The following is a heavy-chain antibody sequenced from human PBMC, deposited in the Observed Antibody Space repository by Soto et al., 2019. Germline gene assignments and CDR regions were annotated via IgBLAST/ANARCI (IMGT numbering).Heavy chain of an antibody. D-gene: IGHD1-7*01. Sequence: EVQLAESGGGMVQPGGSLRLSRVASGFTFSSYDMHWVRQAPGKGLEYVSSTSSNGGTTYYGNSVKGRFTISRDNSKNTLYLQMGSLRAEDMAVYYCVRRVSGNYDYWGQGTLVTVSS. CDR3: VRRVSGNYDY. V-gene: IGHV3-64*01. CDR2: TSSNGGTT. CDR1: GFTFSSYD. J-gene: IGHJ4*02.